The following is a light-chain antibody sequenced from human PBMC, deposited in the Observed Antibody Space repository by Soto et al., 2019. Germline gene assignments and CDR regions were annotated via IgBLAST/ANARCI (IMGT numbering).Light chain of an antibody. CDR2: KSS. J-gene: IGKJ1*01. CDR1: QTINSW. Sequence: DIQMTQSPSTLSGSVRDTVTITCRASQTINSWLAWYQQKPGKAPKLLIYKSSTLKSGVPSRLSGSGSGTEFSLTIGGLQSADFATYYSEHYNSYSDAFGQATNVDLK. CDR3: EHYNSYSDA. V-gene: IGKV1-5*03.